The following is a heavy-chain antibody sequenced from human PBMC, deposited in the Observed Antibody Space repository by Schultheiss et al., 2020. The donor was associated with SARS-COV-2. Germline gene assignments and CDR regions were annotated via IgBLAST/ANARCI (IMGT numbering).Heavy chain of an antibody. D-gene: IGHD5-12*01. V-gene: IGHV3-30*03. J-gene: IGHJ5*02. Sequence: GGSLRLSCAASGFTFSSYAMSWVRQAPGKGLEWVAVISYDGSNKYYADSVKGRFTISRDNSKNTLYLQMNSLRAEDTAVYYCARHATLVATTDWFDPWGQGTLVTVSS. CDR2: ISYDGSNK. CDR3: ARHATLVATTDWFDP. CDR1: GFTFSSYA.